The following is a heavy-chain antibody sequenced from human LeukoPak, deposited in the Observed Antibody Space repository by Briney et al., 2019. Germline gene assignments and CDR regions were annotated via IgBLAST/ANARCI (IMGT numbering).Heavy chain of an antibody. J-gene: IGHJ6*02. CDR1: GYTFTGYY. CDR2: INPNSGGT. CDR3: AREQGNRITGTTGSDMDV. Sequence: ASVKVSCKASGYTFTGYYMHWVRQAPGQGLEWMGRINPNSGGTNYAQKFQGRVTMTRDTSISTAYMELSRLRSDDTAVYYCAREQGNRITGTTGSDMDVWGRGTTVTVSS. V-gene: IGHV1-2*06. D-gene: IGHD1-7*01.